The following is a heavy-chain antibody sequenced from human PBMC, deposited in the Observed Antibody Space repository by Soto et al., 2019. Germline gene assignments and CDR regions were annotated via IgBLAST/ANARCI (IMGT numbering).Heavy chain of an antibody. CDR2: INAGNGNT. D-gene: IGHD2-2*01. CDR3: ARGGIVVVPAAIGSYYFDY. CDR1: GYTFTSYA. J-gene: IGHJ4*02. Sequence: ASVKVSCKASGYTFTSYAMHWVRQAPGQRLEWMGWINAGNGNTKYSQKFQGRVTITRDTSASTAYMELSSLRSEDTAVYYCARGGIVVVPAAIGSYYFDYWGQGTLVTVSS. V-gene: IGHV1-3*01.